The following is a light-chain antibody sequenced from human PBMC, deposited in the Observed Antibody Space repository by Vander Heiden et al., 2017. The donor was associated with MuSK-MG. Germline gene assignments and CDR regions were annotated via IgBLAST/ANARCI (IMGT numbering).Light chain of an antibody. Sequence: QSALTQPRSVSGSPGQSVTISCTGTSSDVGAYNYVSWYQHHPGRAPKLMIFDVTKWASGVPDRFSGSKSGSTASPTTSGLQAEDEADYYCCSYAGTYIHWVFGGGTKLTVL. CDR2: DVT. J-gene: IGLJ3*02. CDR1: SSDVGAYNY. V-gene: IGLV2-11*01. CDR3: CSYAGTYIHWV.